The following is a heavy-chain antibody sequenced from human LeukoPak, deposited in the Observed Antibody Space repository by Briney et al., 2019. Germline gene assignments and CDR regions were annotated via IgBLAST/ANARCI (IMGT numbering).Heavy chain of an antibody. V-gene: IGHV3-53*01. D-gene: IGHD6-19*01. CDR2: INNRGNP. Sequence: GGSLRLSCAASGFTFSRYWMHWVRQAPGKGLVWVSAINNRGNPYYGNSAQGRFTVSRDTLNNIFYLQMTSLRPDDTALYYCAKDHPSSGWPVFENWGQGALVTVAS. J-gene: IGHJ4*02. CDR1: GFTFSRYW. CDR3: AKDHPSSGWPVFEN.